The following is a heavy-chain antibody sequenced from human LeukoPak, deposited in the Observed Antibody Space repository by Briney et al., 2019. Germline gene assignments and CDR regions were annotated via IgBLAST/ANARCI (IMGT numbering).Heavy chain of an antibody. CDR1: GYTFTGYY. J-gene: IGHJ4*02. V-gene: IGHV1-2*02. Sequence: ASVKVSCKASGYTFTGYYMHWVRQAPGQGLEWMGWINPNSGGTNYAQKFQGRVTMTRDTSISTAYMELSRLRSDDTAVYYCARVPTHRGYSYGRAGALNYWGQGTLVTVSS. D-gene: IGHD5-18*01. CDR2: INPNSGGT. CDR3: ARVPTHRGYSYGRAGALNY.